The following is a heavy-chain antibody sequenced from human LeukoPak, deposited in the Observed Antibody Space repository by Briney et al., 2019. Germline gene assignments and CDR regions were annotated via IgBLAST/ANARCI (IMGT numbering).Heavy chain of an antibody. Sequence: ASVKVSCKASGGTFSSYAISWVRQAPGQGLEWMGGIIPIFGTANYAQKFQGRVTITADESTSTAYMELSSLRAEDTAVYYCARDWEMYSSSWGAFDIWGQGTMVTVSS. J-gene: IGHJ3*02. D-gene: IGHD6-13*01. V-gene: IGHV1-69*13. CDR3: ARDWEMYSSSWGAFDI. CDR2: IIPIFGTA. CDR1: GGTFSSYA.